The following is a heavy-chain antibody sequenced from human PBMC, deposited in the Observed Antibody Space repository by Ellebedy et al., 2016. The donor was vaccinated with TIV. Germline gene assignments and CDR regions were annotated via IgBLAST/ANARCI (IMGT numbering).Heavy chain of an antibody. J-gene: IGHJ4*02. Sequence: SETLSLTCTVSGGSINNYYWSWIRQPPGKGLEWIGYIFYSGSTHYNPSLKSRVTISVDTSKNQFSLKLSSVTAADTAMYFCARTIAVAGTFSFDYWGQGTLVTVSS. D-gene: IGHD6-19*01. CDR1: GGSINNYY. CDR2: IFYSGST. CDR3: ARTIAVAGTFSFDY. V-gene: IGHV4-59*01.